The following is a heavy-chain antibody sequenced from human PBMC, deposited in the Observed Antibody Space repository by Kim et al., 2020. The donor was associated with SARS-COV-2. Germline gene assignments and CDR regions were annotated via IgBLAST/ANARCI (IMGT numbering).Heavy chain of an antibody. CDR1: GFIFSNSW. V-gene: IGHV3-74*01. Sequence: GGSLRLSCAASGFIFSNSWMHWVRQAPGKGLVWVSRINADGTKTNYADSVKGRFTISRDNAKNTLYLQINSLRDEDTAVYYCTRGYNYRDSWGQGTLVTVSS. CDR2: INADGTKT. D-gene: IGHD5-18*01. CDR3: TRGYNYRDS. J-gene: IGHJ4*02.